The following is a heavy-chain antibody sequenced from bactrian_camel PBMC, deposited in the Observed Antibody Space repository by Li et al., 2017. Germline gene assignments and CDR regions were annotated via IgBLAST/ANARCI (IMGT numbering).Heavy chain of an antibody. J-gene: IGHJ4*01. CDR2: RDSHGRT. Sequence: HVQLVESGGGSVQTGGSLRLSCTGSGYHYSVYCMAWFRQAPGKSREGLAARDSHGRTSYAESVKGRFTISRGSADNTLVLEMTSLTPEDSATYYCAADGDRYQCYWQSVTKYKILAQGTQVTVS. D-gene: IGHD1*01. CDR1: GYHYSVYC. V-gene: IGHV3S53*01.